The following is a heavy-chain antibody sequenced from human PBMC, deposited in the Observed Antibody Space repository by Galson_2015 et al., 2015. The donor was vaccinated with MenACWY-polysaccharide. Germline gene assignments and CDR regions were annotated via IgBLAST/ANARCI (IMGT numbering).Heavy chain of an antibody. J-gene: IGHJ4*02. CDR2: IIPMLGLE. CDR3: ARAEGNGSNCGWRH. V-gene: IGHV1-69*04. CDR1: GGTFSSYA. Sequence: SVKVSCKAPGGTFSSYAFSWVRQAPGQGLEWMGRIIPMLGLEKYAQKFQGRVTITADTSTSTIYMELNSLRSEDTAVYYCARAEGNGSNCGWRHWGQGILVTVSS. D-gene: IGHD6-19*01.